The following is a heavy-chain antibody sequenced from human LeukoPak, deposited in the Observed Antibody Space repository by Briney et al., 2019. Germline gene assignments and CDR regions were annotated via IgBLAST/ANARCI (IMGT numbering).Heavy chain of an antibody. CDR3: ARDRGGGYYGSAGGTFDY. CDR2: ISSSSSYI. D-gene: IGHD3-10*01. V-gene: IGHV3-21*01. J-gene: IGHJ4*02. CDR1: GFTFSSYS. Sequence: GGSLRLSCAASGFTFSSYSMNWVRQAPGKGLEWVSSISSSSSYIYYADSVKGRFTISRDNAKSSLYLQMNSLRAEDTAVYYCARDRGGGYYGSAGGTFDYWGQGTLVTVSS.